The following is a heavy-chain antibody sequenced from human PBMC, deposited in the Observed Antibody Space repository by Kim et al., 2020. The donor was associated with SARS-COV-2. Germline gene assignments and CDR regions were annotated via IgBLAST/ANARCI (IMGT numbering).Heavy chain of an antibody. D-gene: IGHD3-16*02. J-gene: IGHJ3*02. CDR1: GYTFTSYG. CDR3: ARDYDYVWGSYRHDAFDI. CDR2: ISAYNGNT. Sequence: ASVKVSCKASGYTFTSYGISWVRQAPGQGLEWMGWISAYNGNTNYAQKLQGRVTMTTDTSTSTAYMELRSLRSDDTAVYYCARDYDYVWGSYRHDAFDIWGQGTMVTVSS. V-gene: IGHV1-18*01.